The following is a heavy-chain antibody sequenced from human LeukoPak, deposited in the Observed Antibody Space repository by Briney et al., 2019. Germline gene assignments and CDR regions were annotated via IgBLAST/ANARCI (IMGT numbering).Heavy chain of an antibody. V-gene: IGHV1-69*02. Sequence: GSSVKVSCKASGGTFISYTISWVRQAPGQGLEWMGRIIPILGIANYAQKFQGRVTITADKSTSTAYMELSSLRSEDTAVYYCASHSSSSGNWFDPWGQGTLVTVSS. CDR3: ASHSSSSGNWFDP. CDR2: IIPILGIA. D-gene: IGHD6-6*01. J-gene: IGHJ5*02. CDR1: GGTFISYT.